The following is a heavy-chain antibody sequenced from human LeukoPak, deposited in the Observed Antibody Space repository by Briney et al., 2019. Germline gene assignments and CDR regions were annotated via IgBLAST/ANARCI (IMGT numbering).Heavy chain of an antibody. CDR1: GFAFSSSA. D-gene: IGHD3-22*01. CDR3: ARATGGSGYDY. J-gene: IGHJ4*02. V-gene: IGHV3-64*02. Sequence: GGSLRLSCAASGFAFSSSAMHWVRQAPGKGLESVSAISYNGGTTYYADSVKGRFTISRDNSKNTLYLQMGSLRDEDMAVYYCARATGGSGYDYGGQGTLVTVS. CDR2: ISYNGGTT.